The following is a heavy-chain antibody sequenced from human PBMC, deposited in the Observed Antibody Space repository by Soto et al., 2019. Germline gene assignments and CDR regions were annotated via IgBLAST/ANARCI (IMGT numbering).Heavy chain of an antibody. Sequence: GGSLRLSCVASGFTFSSYSMVWVRQAPGKGLEWVSYIFVTSGTIYYADSVKGRFTVSRDNAKNSLFLLMNSLRAEDTAVYYCVRDDFGLGIDYWGLGTLVTVSS. J-gene: IGHJ4*02. D-gene: IGHD1-26*01. V-gene: IGHV3-48*04. CDR3: VRDDFGLGIDY. CDR2: IFVTSGTI. CDR1: GFTFSSYS.